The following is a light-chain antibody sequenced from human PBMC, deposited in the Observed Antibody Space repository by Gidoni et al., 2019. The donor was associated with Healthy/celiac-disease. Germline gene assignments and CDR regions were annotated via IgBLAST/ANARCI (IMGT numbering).Light chain of an antibody. CDR2: GAS. J-gene: IGKJ2*02. CDR3: QQYGSSPRT. CDR1: QSVSSSY. Sequence: EIVFTHSPGTLSLAPGERATLSCRASQSVSSSYLAWYQQKPGQAPRLLIYGASSRATGIPDRFSGSGSGTDFTLTISRLGPEGFAVYYCQQYGSSPRTFGQGTKLEIK. V-gene: IGKV3-20*01.